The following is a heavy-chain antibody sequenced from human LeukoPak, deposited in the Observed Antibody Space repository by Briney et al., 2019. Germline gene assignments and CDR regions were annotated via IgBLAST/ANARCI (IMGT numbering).Heavy chain of an antibody. J-gene: IGHJ4*02. CDR1: GFTFSGSA. CDR2: IRSKGNSYAT. D-gene: IGHD3-22*01. V-gene: IGHV3-73*01. CDR3: TTRPPDYYDGSGYHFEY. Sequence: GGSLSLSCAASGFTFSGSAMHWVRQASGKGLEWVGRIRSKGNSYATTYAASVEGRFTISRDDSKNTAYLQMNSLKTEDTAVYYCTTRPPDYYDGSGYHFEYWGQGTLVTVSS.